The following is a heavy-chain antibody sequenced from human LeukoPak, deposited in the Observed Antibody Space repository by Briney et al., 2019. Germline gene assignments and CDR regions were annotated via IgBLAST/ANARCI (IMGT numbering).Heavy chain of an antibody. CDR1: GFTFSSFA. CDR3: ARVYGRDAFDI. Sequence: PGGSPRLSCAASGFTFSSFAMHWVRQAPGKGLEWVAVISYDGSNKYYADSVKGRFTISRDNSKNTLYLQMNSLRAEDTAVYYCARVYGRDAFDIWGQGTMVTVSS. D-gene: IGHD1-26*01. V-gene: IGHV3-30*01. CDR2: ISYDGSNK. J-gene: IGHJ3*02.